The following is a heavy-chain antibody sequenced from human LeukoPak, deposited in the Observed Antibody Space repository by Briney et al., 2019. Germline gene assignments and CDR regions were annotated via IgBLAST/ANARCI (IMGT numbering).Heavy chain of an antibody. CDR3: TRTSDLGAGKYNYFYP. Sequence: ASVKVSCKTSGYTFTSYDINWVRQATGQGLEWMGWMNPNSGNTGYAQKFQGRVTMTRDTSITTAYMELSSLRSEDTAVYYCTRTSDLGAGKYNYFYPWGQGTLVTVSS. D-gene: IGHD1-26*01. J-gene: IGHJ5*02. V-gene: IGHV1-8*01. CDR1: GYTFTSYD. CDR2: MNPNSGNT.